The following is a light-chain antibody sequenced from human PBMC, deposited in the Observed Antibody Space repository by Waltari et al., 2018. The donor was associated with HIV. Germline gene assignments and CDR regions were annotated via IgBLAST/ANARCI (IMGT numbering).Light chain of an antibody. J-gene: IGKJ1*01. CDR1: QSVRTN. CDR2: GAS. Sequence: TQSPATLSVSPGDRTTLSCRASQSVRTNLAWYQQRPGQPPRLLIYGASTRATAIAPRFSGSGSETEFTLTINSLQSEDYADYYCQQYDYWPPWTFGEGTKVEMK. V-gene: IGKV3-15*01. CDR3: QQYDYWPPWT.